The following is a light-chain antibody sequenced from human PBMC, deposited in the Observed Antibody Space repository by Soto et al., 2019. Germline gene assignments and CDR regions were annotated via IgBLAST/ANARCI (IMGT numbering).Light chain of an antibody. V-gene: IGLV2-14*01. CDR2: EVS. J-gene: IGLJ1*01. CDR1: SSDVGGFNS. CDR3: SSYTSISTYV. Sequence: QSALTQPASVSGSPGQSITISCTGTSSDVGGFNSVSWYQQHPGKAPELMIYEVSNRPSGVSNRFSGSKSGNTASLTISGLQAEDEADYYCSSYTSISTYVFGSGTKVTVL.